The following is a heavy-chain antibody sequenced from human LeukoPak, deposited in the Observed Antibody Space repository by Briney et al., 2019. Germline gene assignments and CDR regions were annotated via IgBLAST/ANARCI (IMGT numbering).Heavy chain of an antibody. Sequence: PGGSLRLSCAASGFTVSSNYTSWVRQAPGKGLEWVSVIYSGGSTYYADSVEGRFTVSRDNPKNTLYLEMKSLRADDTAVYYCARDLHPRLTGYFDYWGQGTVVTVSS. D-gene: IGHD3-16*01. CDR3: ARDLHPRLTGYFDY. CDR1: GFTVSSNY. CDR2: IYSGGST. V-gene: IGHV3-53*01. J-gene: IGHJ4*02.